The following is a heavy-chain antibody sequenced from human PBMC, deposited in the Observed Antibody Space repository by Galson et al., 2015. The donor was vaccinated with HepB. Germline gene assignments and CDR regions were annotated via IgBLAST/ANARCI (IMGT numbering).Heavy chain of an antibody. D-gene: IGHD2-21*01. J-gene: IGHJ6*02. CDR2: IDPGDSYT. V-gene: IGHV5-10-1*01. Sequence: QSGAEVKKPRESLRISCKGSGYSFTSYWISWVRQMPGKGLEWMGRIDPGDSYTNYSPSFQGHVTISADKSISTAYLQWSSLKASDTAMYYCARGPHIYYGMDVWGQGTTVTVSS. CDR3: ARGPHIYYGMDV. CDR1: GYSFTSYW.